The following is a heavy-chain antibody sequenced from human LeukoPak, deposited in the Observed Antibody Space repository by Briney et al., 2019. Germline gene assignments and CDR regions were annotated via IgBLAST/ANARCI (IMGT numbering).Heavy chain of an antibody. D-gene: IGHD5-18*01. J-gene: IGHJ4*02. V-gene: IGHV3-30*02. Sequence: GGSLRLSCAASGFTFSSYGMHWVRQAPGKGLEWVAFIRYDGSNKYYADSVKGRFTISRDNSKNTLYLQMNSLRAEDTAVYYCAIHHGGYHPPLDYWGQGTLVTVSS. CDR1: GFTFSSYG. CDR2: IRYDGSNK. CDR3: AIHHGGYHPPLDY.